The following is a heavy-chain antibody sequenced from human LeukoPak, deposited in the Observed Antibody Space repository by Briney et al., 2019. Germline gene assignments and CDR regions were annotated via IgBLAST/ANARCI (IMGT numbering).Heavy chain of an antibody. CDR2: ISGSGGST. CDR1: GFTFSSYA. CDR3: AKDMRFDWTPYYFDY. V-gene: IGHV3-23*01. J-gene: IGHJ4*02. D-gene: IGHD3-9*01. Sequence: GGSLRLSCAASGFTFSSYAMSWVRQAPGKGLEWVSAISGSGGSTYYADSVKGRFTISRDNSKNTLYLRMNSLRAEDTAVYYCAKDMRFDWTPYYFDYWGQGTLVTVSS.